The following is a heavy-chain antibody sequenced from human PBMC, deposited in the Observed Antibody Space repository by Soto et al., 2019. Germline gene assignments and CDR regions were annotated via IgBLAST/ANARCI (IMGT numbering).Heavy chain of an antibody. CDR1: GGSVNNADYF. J-gene: IGHJ6*02. CDR2: IYYSGST. D-gene: IGHD4-17*01. V-gene: IGHV4-31*03. Sequence: QVRLEESGPGLVKPSETLSLICSVSGGSVNNADYFWSWIRHHPENGLEWIGYIYYSGSTSYNPSFKTRATVSIDTSKNQFSLRLNSVTVADTAVYFCARDADYGGSRGGMDVWGRGTTVTVSS. CDR3: ARDADYGGSRGGMDV.